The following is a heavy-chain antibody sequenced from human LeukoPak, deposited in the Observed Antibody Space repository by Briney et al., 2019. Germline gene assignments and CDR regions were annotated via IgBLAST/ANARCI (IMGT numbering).Heavy chain of an antibody. CDR1: GYTFTGYY. V-gene: IGHV1-2*06. CDR3: ARDLEGYYSSSPGE. J-gene: IGHJ4*02. D-gene: IGHD6-6*01. CDR2: INPNSGGT. Sequence: ASVKVSCKASGYTFTGYYMHWVRQAPGQGLEWMGRINPNSGGTNYAQKFQGRVTMTRDTSISTAYMELSRLRSDDTAVYYCARDLEGYYSSSPGEWGQGTLVTVSS.